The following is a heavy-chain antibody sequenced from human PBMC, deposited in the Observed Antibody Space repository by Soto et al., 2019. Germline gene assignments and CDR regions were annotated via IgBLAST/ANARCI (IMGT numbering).Heavy chain of an antibody. J-gene: IGHJ4*02. CDR1: GAPLSGYY. D-gene: IGHD3-22*01. CDR3: ARGYYYGSSVFTVDY. CDR2: INHVGHT. V-gene: IGHV4-34*01. Sequence: SETLSLTCAVYGAPLSGYYWSWIRQSPGKGLEWIGEINHVGHTSYNPSLKSRVIISVDTAKKQFSLKLSSVTAADTAVYYCARGYYYGSSVFTVDYWGQGALVTVSS.